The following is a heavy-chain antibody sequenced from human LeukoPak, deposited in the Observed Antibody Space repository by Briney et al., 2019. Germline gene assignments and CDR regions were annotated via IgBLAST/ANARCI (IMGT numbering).Heavy chain of an antibody. CDR3: TTAPRGYCSGGSCSYAFDI. V-gene: IGHV3-15*01. CDR2: IKSKSDGGTT. CDR1: TFTFSNAW. J-gene: IGHJ3*02. Sequence: GGSLRLSCAASTFTFSNAWMSWVRQAPGKGLEWVGRIKSKSDGGTTDYAAPVKGRFTISRDDSKNTLYLQMDSLKTEDTAVYYCTTAPRGYCSGGSCSYAFDIWGQGTMVTVSS. D-gene: IGHD2-15*01.